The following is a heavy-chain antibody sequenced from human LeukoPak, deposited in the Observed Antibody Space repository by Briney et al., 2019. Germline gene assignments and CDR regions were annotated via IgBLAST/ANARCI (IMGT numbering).Heavy chain of an antibody. CDR3: ARAALDPGVGLYYWFDP. Sequence: GASVKVSCKASGYTFTSYGISWVRQAPGQGLEWMGWISAYNGNTNYAQKLQGRVTMTTDTSTSTAYMELRSLRSDDTAVYYCARAALDPGVGLYYWFDPWGQGTLVTVSS. V-gene: IGHV1-18*01. J-gene: IGHJ5*02. D-gene: IGHD2-2*02. CDR2: ISAYNGNT. CDR1: GYTFTSYG.